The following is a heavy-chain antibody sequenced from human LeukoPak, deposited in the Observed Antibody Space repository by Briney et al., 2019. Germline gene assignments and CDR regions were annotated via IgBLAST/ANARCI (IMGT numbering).Heavy chain of an antibody. Sequence: SETLSLTCTVSGDSLSSSFWSWIRQPAGKGLEWIGRIYTSGYTNYNPSLKSRVTMSVDTSKNQYSLKLNSLTAADAAVYYCARDCSGGSCYSGVVDYWGQGTLVTVSS. CDR2: IYTSGYT. V-gene: IGHV4-4*07. CDR3: ARDCSGGSCYSGVVDY. D-gene: IGHD2-15*01. CDR1: GDSLSSSF. J-gene: IGHJ4*02.